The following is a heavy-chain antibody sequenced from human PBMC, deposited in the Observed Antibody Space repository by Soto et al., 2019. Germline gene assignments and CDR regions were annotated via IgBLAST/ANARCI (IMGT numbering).Heavy chain of an antibody. CDR1: GGSSSGYY. V-gene: IGHV4-34*01. CDR2: INHSGST. CDR3: ARNAAASFDY. J-gene: IGHJ4*02. Sequence: SETLSLTCAVYGGSSSGYYWSWIRQPPGKGLEWIGEINHSGSTNYNPSLKSRVTISVDTSKNQFSLKLSSVTAADTAVYYCARNAAASFDYWGQGTLVTVSS. D-gene: IGHD6-25*01.